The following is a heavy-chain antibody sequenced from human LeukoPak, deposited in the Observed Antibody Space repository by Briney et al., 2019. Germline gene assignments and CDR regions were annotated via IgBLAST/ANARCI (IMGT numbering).Heavy chain of an antibody. CDR3: ARRRGYSYGPDYFDY. CDR2: ISYDGSNK. D-gene: IGHD5-18*01. J-gene: IGHJ4*02. V-gene: IGHV3-30*04. Sequence: PGGSLRLSCAASGFTFSSYAMHWVRQAPGKGLEWVAVISYDGSNKYYADSVKGRFTISRDNSKNTLYLQMNSLRAEDTAEYYCARRRGYSYGPDYFDYWGQGTLVTVSS. CDR1: GFTFSSYA.